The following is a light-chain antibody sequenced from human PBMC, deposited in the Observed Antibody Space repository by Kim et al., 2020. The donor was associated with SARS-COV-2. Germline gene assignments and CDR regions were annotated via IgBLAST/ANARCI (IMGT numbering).Light chain of an antibody. Sequence: SAPPGKPVPLSCRATECGSTSLAGYQQRPVQAPTLLFCGASTRATGTPAGFTGRGSGSQFPLTIRGLQSEDFAVYHCDPYHTWPYSFGRGTKLEI. CDR2: GAS. J-gene: IGKJ2*03. CDR1: ECGSTS. CDR3: DPYHTWPYS. V-gene: IGKV3-15*01.